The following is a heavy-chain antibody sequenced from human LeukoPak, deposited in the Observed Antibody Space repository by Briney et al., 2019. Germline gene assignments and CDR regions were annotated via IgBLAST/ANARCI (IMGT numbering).Heavy chain of an antibody. Sequence: GGSLRLSCAASGFAFSRDYMSWVRQAPGKGLEWVSIIYSGGITNYVDSVKSRFTISRDNSKNTLYLQMSSLRAEDTAVYYCTRDSTTFRFGYWGQGTLVTVSS. D-gene: IGHD4-11*01. J-gene: IGHJ4*02. CDR3: TRDSTTFRFGY. CDR1: GFAFSRDY. V-gene: IGHV3-53*01. CDR2: IYSGGIT.